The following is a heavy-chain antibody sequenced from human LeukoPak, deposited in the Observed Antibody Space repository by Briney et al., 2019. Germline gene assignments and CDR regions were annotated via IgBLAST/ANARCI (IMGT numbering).Heavy chain of an antibody. J-gene: IGHJ4*02. CDR2: ISNNGGTT. Sequence: PGGSLRLSCAASGFTFSSYTMHWVRQAPGKGLEYVSAISNNGGTTYYANSVKGRFTISRDNSKNTLYLQMDSLRVEDMAVYYCARVASSGTYGDYWGQGTLVTVSS. CDR3: ARVASSGTYGDY. D-gene: IGHD1-26*01. V-gene: IGHV3-64*01. CDR1: GFTFSSYT.